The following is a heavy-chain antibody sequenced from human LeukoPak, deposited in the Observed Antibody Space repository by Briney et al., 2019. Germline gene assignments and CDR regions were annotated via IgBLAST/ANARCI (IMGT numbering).Heavy chain of an antibody. Sequence: ASVKVSCKASGGTFSSYAISWVRQAPGQGLEWMGWINPNSGGTNYAQKFQGRVTMTRDTSISTAYMELSRLRSDDTAVYYCARESGDIVLMVYATNWFDPWGQGTLVTVSS. D-gene: IGHD2-8*01. J-gene: IGHJ5*02. CDR3: ARESGDIVLMVYATNWFDP. V-gene: IGHV1-2*02. CDR2: INPNSGGT. CDR1: GGTFSSYA.